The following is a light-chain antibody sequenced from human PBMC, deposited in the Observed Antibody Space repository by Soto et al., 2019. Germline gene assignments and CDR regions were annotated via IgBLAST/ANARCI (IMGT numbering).Light chain of an antibody. J-gene: IGKJ2*01. CDR2: DAS. CDR1: QSVSSY. V-gene: IGKV3-11*01. CDR3: QQRSNWPPYT. Sequence: EIVLTQSPATLSLSPGERATLSCRASQSVSSYLAWYQQKPGQAPRLLIYDASNRATGIPARFSGRGSGTDFTLTFSSLEPEDFAVYYCQQRSNWPPYTFGQGTKLEIK.